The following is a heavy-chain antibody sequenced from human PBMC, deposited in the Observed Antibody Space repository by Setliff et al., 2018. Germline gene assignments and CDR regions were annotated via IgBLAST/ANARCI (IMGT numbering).Heavy chain of an antibody. CDR1: GFTFRRYW. V-gene: IGHV3-7*01. CDR2: IKEDGSEK. Sequence: GGSLRLSCVASGFTFRRYWMSWVRQAPGKGLEWVANIKEDGSEKYYMDSVKGRFTMSRDNAKNSLYLQMNSLRAEDTAVYYCARDGGEYWGQGTLVTVSS. CDR3: ARDGGEY. D-gene: IGHD3-16*01. J-gene: IGHJ4*02.